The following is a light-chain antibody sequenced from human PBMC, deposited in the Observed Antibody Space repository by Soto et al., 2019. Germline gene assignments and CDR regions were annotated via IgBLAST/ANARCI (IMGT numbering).Light chain of an antibody. CDR2: DAS. CDR1: QSVSSS. J-gene: IGKJ2*01. Sequence: EIVLTQSPATLSVSPGDRATLSCRASQSVSSSLAWYQQKSGQAPGLLVYDASKRATGIPARFSGSGSGTDFTLTITSLEPEDSAVYYCQQGSAWPYTFGQGTKLEIK. V-gene: IGKV3-11*01. CDR3: QQGSAWPYT.